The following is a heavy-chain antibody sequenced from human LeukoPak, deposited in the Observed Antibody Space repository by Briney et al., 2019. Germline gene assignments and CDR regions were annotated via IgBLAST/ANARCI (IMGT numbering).Heavy chain of an antibody. J-gene: IGHJ3*02. D-gene: IGHD1-1*01. CDR2: ISHTGNDI. Sequence: GGSLTLSCAASGFTFSTLSMNWVRQAPGKGLEWVSYISHTGNDIYYGESVKGQFTVSRDNAKNSLYLQMHTLRAEDTAVYYCAGDGTGVLPGDAFDIWSQGTMVTVSS. CDR1: GFTFSTLS. CDR3: AGDGTGVLPGDAFDI. V-gene: IGHV3-21*05.